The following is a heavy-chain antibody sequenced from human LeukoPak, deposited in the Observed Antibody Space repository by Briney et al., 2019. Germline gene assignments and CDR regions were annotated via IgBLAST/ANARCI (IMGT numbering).Heavy chain of an antibody. Sequence: SETLSLTCTVSGGSISSSSYYWGWIRQPPGKGLEWIGSIYYSGSTYYNPSLKSRVTISVDTSKNQFSLKLSSVTAADTAVYYCARHEPPYYYGSGSYSEEGDYWGQGTLVTVSS. CDR2: IYYSGST. CDR1: GGSISSSSYY. CDR3: ARHEPPYYYGSGSYSEEGDY. J-gene: IGHJ4*02. V-gene: IGHV4-39*01. D-gene: IGHD3-10*01.